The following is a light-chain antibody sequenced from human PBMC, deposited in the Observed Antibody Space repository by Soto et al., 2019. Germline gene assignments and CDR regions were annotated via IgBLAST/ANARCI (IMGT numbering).Light chain of an antibody. V-gene: IGKV3-20*01. Sequence: EIVLTQSPGTLSLSPGEGATLSCRASQSVNSRYFAWYQQKPGQAPRLLIYGASSRATGIPARFSGSGSGTDFTLTISRLEPEDFAVYYCQQYGTSPRGFTFGPGTKVDIK. J-gene: IGKJ3*01. CDR3: QQYGTSPRGFT. CDR2: GAS. CDR1: QSVNSRY.